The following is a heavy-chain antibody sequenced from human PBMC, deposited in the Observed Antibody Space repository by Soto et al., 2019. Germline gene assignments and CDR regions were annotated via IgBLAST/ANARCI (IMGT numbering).Heavy chain of an antibody. V-gene: IGHV3-30*03. CDR2: ISHDGSNK. CDR1: GFTFTNCG. J-gene: IGHJ6*03. D-gene: IGHD3-3*01. CDR3: ASIYYVFWSGYYDYYILDG. Sequence: QVQLLESGGGVVQPGRSLRLSCAASGFTFTNCGMHWVRQAPGKGLEWVALISHDGSNKYYAESVKGRFTISRDNYKIPRNLQMNNLRAGDTAVYYCASIYYVFWSGYYDYYILDGSGKGTTVPVSS.